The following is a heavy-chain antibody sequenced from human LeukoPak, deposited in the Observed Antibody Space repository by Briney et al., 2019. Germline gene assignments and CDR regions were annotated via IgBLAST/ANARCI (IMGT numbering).Heavy chain of an antibody. CDR3: ARVGQGPYGGYYYGMDV. D-gene: IGHD3/OR15-3a*01. CDR1: GGTFSSYA. J-gene: IGHJ6*02. CDR2: IIPIFGTA. Sequence: GASVKVSCKASGGTFSSYAISWVRQAPGQGLEWMGGIIPIFGTANYAQKFQGRVTITADESTSTAYMELSSLRSGDTAVYYCARVGQGPYGGYYYGMDVWGQGTTVTVSS. V-gene: IGHV1-69*13.